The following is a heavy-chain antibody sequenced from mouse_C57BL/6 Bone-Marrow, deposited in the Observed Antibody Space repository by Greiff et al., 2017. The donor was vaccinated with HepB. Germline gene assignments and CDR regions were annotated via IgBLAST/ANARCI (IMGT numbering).Heavy chain of an antibody. J-gene: IGHJ1*03. V-gene: IGHV1-55*01. Sequence: QVQLQQPGAELVKPGASVKMSCKASGYTFTSYWITWVKQRPGQGLEWIGDIYPGSGSTNYNEKFKSKATLTVDTSSSTAYMQLSSLTSEDSAVYYCASSSLYYSPWYFDVWGTGTTVTVSS. CDR1: GYTFTSYW. CDR2: IYPGSGST. CDR3: ASSSLYYSPWYFDV. D-gene: IGHD2-12*01.